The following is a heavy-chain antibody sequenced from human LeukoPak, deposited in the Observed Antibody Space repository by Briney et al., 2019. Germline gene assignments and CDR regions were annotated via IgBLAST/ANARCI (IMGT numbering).Heavy chain of an antibody. Sequence: PSETLSLTCTVSGGSISSSSYYWGWIRQPPGKGLEWIGSIYYSGSTYYNPSLKSRVTISVDTSKNQFSLKLSSVTAADTAVYYCARRIGSGPLYYFDYWGQGTLVTVSS. CDR1: GGSISSSSYY. CDR2: IYYSGST. J-gene: IGHJ4*02. D-gene: IGHD2-15*01. CDR3: ARRIGSGPLYYFDY. V-gene: IGHV4-39*07.